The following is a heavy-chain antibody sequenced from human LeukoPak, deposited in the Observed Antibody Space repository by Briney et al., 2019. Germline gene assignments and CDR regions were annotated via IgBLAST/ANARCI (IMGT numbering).Heavy chain of an antibody. CDR3: ARANFLYCSSSTCLFDY. Sequence: GASVKVSCKASGYTFTDYYMHWVRQAPGQGFEWMGWINPNDGDTNYAQKFQGRVTMTRDTSISTAHMEVSRLRSDDTAVYYCARANFLYCSSSTCLFDYWAREPWSPSPQ. CDR1: GYTFTDYY. D-gene: IGHD2-2*01. V-gene: IGHV1-2*02. J-gene: IGHJ4*02. CDR2: INPNDGDT.